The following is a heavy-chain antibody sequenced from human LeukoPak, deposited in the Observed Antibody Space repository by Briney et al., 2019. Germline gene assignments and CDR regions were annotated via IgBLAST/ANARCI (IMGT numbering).Heavy chain of an antibody. D-gene: IGHD6-19*01. CDR2: IIPIFGTA. CDR3: AREGASGWSPKLWPFDP. Sequence: ASVKVSCKASGGTFSSYAISWVRQAPGQGLEWMGGIIPIFGTANYAQKFQGRVTITADESTSTANMELSSLRSEDTAVYYCAREGASGWSPKLWPFDPWGQGTLVTVSS. J-gene: IGHJ5*02. CDR1: GGTFSSYA. V-gene: IGHV1-69*01.